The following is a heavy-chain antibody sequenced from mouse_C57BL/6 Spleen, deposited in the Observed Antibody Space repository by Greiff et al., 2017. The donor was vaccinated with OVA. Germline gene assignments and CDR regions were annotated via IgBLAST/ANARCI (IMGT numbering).Heavy chain of an antibody. CDR3: ARGTGTAWFAY. D-gene: IGHD4-1*01. V-gene: IGHV5-17*01. CDR1: GFTFSDYG. J-gene: IGHJ3*01. Sequence: EVQLVESGGGLVKPGGSLKLSCAASGFTFSDYGMHWVRQAPEKGLEWVAYISSGSSTIYYADTVKGRFTISRDNAKNTLFLQMTSLRSEDTAMYYCARGTGTAWFAYWGQGTLVTVSA. CDR2: ISSGSSTI.